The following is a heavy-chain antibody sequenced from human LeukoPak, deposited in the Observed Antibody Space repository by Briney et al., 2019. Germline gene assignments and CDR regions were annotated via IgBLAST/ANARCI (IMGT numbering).Heavy chain of an antibody. D-gene: IGHD3-10*01. CDR1: GFTFNNYA. Sequence: GGSLRLSCAASGFTFNNYAMSWVRQAPGKGLEWVSSISSSSSYMYYADSVKGRFTISRDNAKNSLYLQMNSLRAEDTAVYYCARADGSGSYYYFDYWGQGILVTVSS. CDR2: ISSSSSYM. V-gene: IGHV3-21*01. CDR3: ARADGSGSYYYFDY. J-gene: IGHJ4*02.